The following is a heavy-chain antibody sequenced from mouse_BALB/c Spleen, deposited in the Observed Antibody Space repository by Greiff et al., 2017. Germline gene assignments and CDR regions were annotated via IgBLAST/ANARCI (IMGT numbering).Heavy chain of an antibody. CDR2: INPSSGYT. J-gene: IGHJ3*01. D-gene: IGHD3-3*01. CDR3: ASWDSSIPFAY. V-gene: IGHV1-4*01. Sequence: QVHVKQSGAELARPGASVKMSCKASGYTFTSYTMHWVKQRPGQGLEWIGYINPSSGYTNYNQKFKDKATLTADKSSSTAYMHLSSLTSEDPAFYYSASWDSSIPFAYWGQGTLVTVSA. CDR1: GYTFTSYT.